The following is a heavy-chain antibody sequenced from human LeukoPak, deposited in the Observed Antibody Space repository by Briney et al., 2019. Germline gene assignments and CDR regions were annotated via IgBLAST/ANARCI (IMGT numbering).Heavy chain of an antibody. CDR2: ISSDVSST. J-gene: IGHJ3*02. CDR1: GFTFTNYW. CDR3: ARDNDAFDI. Sequence: GGSLRLSCAASGFTFTNYWMHWVCQAPLKGLMWLSRISSDVSSTSYADSVEVRFTISRDNAKNTLYLQMNSLRAEDTAVYYCARDNDAFDIWGQGTMVTVSS. V-gene: IGHV3-74*01.